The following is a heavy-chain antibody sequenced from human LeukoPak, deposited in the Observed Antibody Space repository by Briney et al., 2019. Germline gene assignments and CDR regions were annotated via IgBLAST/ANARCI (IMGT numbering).Heavy chain of an antibody. CDR3: VRTPPNWGFDY. J-gene: IGHJ4*02. V-gene: IGHV1-8*01. Sequence: ASMKVSCKASGYTFTSHDINWVRQATGQGLEWMGWMSPNSGDTGYAQKFQGRITMTSDSSISTAYMEPSSLRSEDTAIYYCVRTPPNWGFDYWGQGTLVTVSS. CDR1: GYTFTSHD. D-gene: IGHD7-27*01. CDR2: MSPNSGDT.